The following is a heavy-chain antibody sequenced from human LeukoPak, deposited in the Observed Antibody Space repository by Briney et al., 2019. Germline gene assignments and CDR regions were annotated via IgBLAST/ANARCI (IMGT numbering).Heavy chain of an antibody. D-gene: IGHD5-18*01. Sequence: GGSLRLSCAASGFSLSAYWMTWVRQAPGKGLEWVANINRDGSQKNHVDSVKGRFTISRDNAKNSLYLQMNSLRAEDTAVYYCARQDTAMVSIDYWGQGALVTVSS. J-gene: IGHJ4*02. CDR1: GFSLSAYW. V-gene: IGHV3-7*01. CDR2: INRDGSQK. CDR3: ARQDTAMVSIDY.